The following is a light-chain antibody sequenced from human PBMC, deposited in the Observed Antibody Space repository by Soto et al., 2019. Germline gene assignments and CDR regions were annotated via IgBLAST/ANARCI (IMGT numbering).Light chain of an antibody. CDR3: SSYTSSTPDVV. V-gene: IGLV2-14*01. CDR2: DVS. CDR1: NSVVGGYNY. J-gene: IGLJ2*01. Sequence: QSALTQPASVSGSPGQSITISCTGTNSVVGGYNYVSWYQQHPGKAPKLMIYDVSNRPSGVSNRFSGSKSGNTASLTISGLQTEDDADYYSSSYTSSTPDVVFGGGTKLTVL.